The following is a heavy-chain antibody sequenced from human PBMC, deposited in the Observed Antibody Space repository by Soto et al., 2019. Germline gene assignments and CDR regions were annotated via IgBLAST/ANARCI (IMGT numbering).Heavy chain of an antibody. CDR1: GYIFTSYG. D-gene: IGHD4-17*01. CDR2: ISAYNGNT. Sequence: QVQLGQSGAEVKKPGASVKVSCKASGYIFTSYGISWVRQSPGQWLECMVWISAYNGNTNDAQKLQCRVTMTTDTSPSTAYMELRILRSNDTAVYYCARGQRPRLSTVTTTGVYSFEFWGQGTLVTGS. CDR3: ARGQRPRLSTVTTTGVYSFEF. J-gene: IGHJ4*02. V-gene: IGHV1-18*01.